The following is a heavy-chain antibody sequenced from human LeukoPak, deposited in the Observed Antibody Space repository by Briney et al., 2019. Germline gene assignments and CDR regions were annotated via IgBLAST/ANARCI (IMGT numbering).Heavy chain of an antibody. J-gene: IGHJ6*02. V-gene: IGHV3-30*03. CDR1: GFSFRIFG. Sequence: GRSLRLSCAASGFSFRIFGMHWVRQAPGKGLEWVAVISNDGSNKYYADSVKGRFTVSRDNSNNTLFLQLNSLRGEGTAVYYCARDGVAGPGIYYYFGMNVWGQGTTVTVSS. D-gene: IGHD6-19*01. CDR3: ARDGVAGPGIYYYFGMNV. CDR2: ISNDGSNK.